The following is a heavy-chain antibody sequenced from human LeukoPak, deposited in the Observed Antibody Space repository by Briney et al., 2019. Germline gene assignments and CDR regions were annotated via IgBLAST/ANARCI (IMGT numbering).Heavy chain of an antibody. CDR1: GYSISSSSYY. CDR3: ARRSGSGYYFFDY. Sequence: KPSETLSLTCTVSGYSISSSSYYWGWIRQPPGKGLEWIGSISYSGSMYYNPSLKSRVTISVDTSKNQFSLKLSSVTAADTAVYYCARRSGSGYYFFDYWGQGTLLTVSS. V-gene: IGHV4-39*01. D-gene: IGHD3-22*01. CDR2: ISYSGSM. J-gene: IGHJ4*02.